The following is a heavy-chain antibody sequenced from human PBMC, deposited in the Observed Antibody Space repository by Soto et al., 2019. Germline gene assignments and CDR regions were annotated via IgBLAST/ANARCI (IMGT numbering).Heavy chain of an antibody. CDR3: ARGAGIWGNALNI. CDR2: YDPEYGET. J-gene: IGHJ3*02. CDR1: GYSLSELS. Sequence: QVQLVQSGAEVKKPGASVKVSCKVSGYSLSELSMHWVRQAPGKGLEWMGGYDPEYGETIHAQKFQGRVSMTEDTSTDTAYMELSSLRSEDTAVYFCARGAGIWGNALNIWGQGTMVIVSS. D-gene: IGHD3-10*01. V-gene: IGHV1-24*01.